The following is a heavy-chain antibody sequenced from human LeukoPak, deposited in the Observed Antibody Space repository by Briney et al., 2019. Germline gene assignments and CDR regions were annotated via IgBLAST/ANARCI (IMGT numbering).Heavy chain of an antibody. J-gene: IGHJ4*02. CDR3: ARLWPFNY. CDR2: IKQHGSEK. D-gene: IGHD2-21*01. Sequence: GGSLRLSCAGSGFTFSSYWMSWVRQAPGKGLEWVANIKQHGSEKYYVDSVKGRFTISRDDAKNSLYLQMNSLRAEDTAVYYCARLWPFNYWGQGTLVTVSS. CDR1: GFTFSSYW. V-gene: IGHV3-7*01.